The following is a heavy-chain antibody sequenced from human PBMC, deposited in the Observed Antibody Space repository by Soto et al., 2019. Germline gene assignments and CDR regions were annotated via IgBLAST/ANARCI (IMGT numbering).Heavy chain of an antibody. V-gene: IGHV5-51*03. CDR2: MHPGDSDT. J-gene: IGHJ5*02. D-gene: IGHD6-13*01. Sequence: EVQLVQSGAEVKKAGESLKISCKGSGYSFSNNWVGWVRQMPGKGLEWMGIMHPGDSDTRYSPSFQGQVTISADKSITAAYLQWSSLKPSDSAMYYCARHNRYSSTWFEGWFDPWGQGTLVTVSS. CDR1: GYSFSNNW. CDR3: ARHNRYSSTWFEGWFDP.